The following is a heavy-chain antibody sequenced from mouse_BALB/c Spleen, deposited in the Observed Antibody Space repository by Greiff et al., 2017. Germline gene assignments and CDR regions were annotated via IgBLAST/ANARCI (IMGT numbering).Heavy chain of an antibody. CDR3: ARHGYYVYAMDY. CDR1: GFTFSSYT. D-gene: IGHD2-3*01. CDR2: ISNGGGST. J-gene: IGHJ4*01. Sequence: EVQGVESGGGLVQPGGSLKLSCAASGFTFSSYTMSWVRQTPEKRLEWVAYISNGGGSTYYPDTVKGRFTISRDNAKNTLYLQMSSLKSEDTAMYYCARHGYYVYAMDYWGQGTSVTVSS. V-gene: IGHV5-12-2*01.